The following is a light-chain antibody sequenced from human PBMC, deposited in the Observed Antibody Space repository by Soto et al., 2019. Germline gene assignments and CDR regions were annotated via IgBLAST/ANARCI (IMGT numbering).Light chain of an antibody. J-gene: IGLJ1*01. Sequence: QSVLTQPASVSGSPGQSITISCTGTSSDGGAYNYDSWYQQHPGKAPKLMIYEVSKRPSGVSNRFSGSKSGNTASLTISGLQAEDEAEYDCSSYTSSSTLYVFGTGTKLTVL. CDR3: SSYTSSSTLYV. CDR2: EVS. CDR1: SSDGGAYNY. V-gene: IGLV2-14*01.